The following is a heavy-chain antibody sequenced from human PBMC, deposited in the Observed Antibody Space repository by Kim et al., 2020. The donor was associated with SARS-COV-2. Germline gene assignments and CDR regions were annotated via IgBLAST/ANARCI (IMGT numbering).Heavy chain of an antibody. D-gene: IGHD5-18*01. CDR2: INHSGST. V-gene: IGHV4-34*01. J-gene: IGHJ4*02. Sequence: SETLSLTCAVYGGSFSGYYWSWIRQPPGKGLEWIGEINHSGSTNYNPSLKSRVTISVDTSKNQFSLKLSSVTAADTAVYYCARSGGYSYGRFDYWGQGTLVTVSS. CDR1: GGSFSGYY. CDR3: ARSGGYSYGRFDY.